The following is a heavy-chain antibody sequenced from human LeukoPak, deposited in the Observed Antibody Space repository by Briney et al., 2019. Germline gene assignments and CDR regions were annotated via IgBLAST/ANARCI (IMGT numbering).Heavy chain of an antibody. Sequence: SETLSLTCAVSGDSISYHNYYWDWIRQPPGKGLEWIGTVYYTGNTYYNPSLKSQVAISVDTSKNQFSLQLTSMTAADTAVYYCARLRAMAGHRGGFDFWGRGTMVTVSS. CDR1: GDSISYHNYY. CDR3: ARLRAMAGHRGGFDF. D-gene: IGHD6-19*01. CDR2: VYYTGNT. J-gene: IGHJ3*01. V-gene: IGHV4-39*01.